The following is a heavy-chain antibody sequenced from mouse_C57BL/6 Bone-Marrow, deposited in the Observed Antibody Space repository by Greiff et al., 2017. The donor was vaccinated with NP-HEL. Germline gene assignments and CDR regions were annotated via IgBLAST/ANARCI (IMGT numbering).Heavy chain of an antibody. CDR2: ISDGGSYT. J-gene: IGHJ4*01. CDR3: ARLYDYDYAMDY. Sequence: VQLKESGGGLVKPGGSLKLSCAASGFTFSSYAMSWVRQTPEKRLEWVATISDGGSYTYYPDNVKGRFTISRDNAKNNLYLQMSHLKSEDTAMYYCARLYDYDYAMDYWGQGTSVTVSS. CDR1: GFTFSSYA. D-gene: IGHD2-4*01. V-gene: IGHV5-4*01.